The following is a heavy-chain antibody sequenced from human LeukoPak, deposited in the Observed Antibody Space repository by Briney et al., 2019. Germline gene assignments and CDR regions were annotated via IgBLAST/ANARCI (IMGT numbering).Heavy chain of an antibody. D-gene: IGHD4-17*01. J-gene: IGHJ5*02. CDR1: GFTFSSYG. CDR3: ASFNDYGDYT. V-gene: IGHV3-30*03. CDR2: ISYDGSNK. Sequence: GGSLRLSCAASGFTFSSYGMHWVRQAPGKGLEWVAVISYDGSNKYYADSVKGRFTISRDNSKNTLYLQMNSLRAEDTAVYYCASFNDYGDYTWGQGTLVTVSS.